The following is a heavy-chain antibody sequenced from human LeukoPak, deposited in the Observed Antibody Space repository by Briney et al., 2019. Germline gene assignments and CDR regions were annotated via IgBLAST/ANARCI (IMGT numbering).Heavy chain of an antibody. D-gene: IGHD6-19*01. Sequence: ASVKVSCKASGGTFSSYAISWVRQAPGQGLEWMGWISAYNGNTNYAQKLQGRVTMTTDTSTSTAYMELRSLRSDDTAVYYCARKSSSGWYGNWFDPWGQGTLVTVSS. CDR3: ARKSSSGWYGNWFDP. J-gene: IGHJ5*02. V-gene: IGHV1-18*01. CDR1: GGTFSSYA. CDR2: ISAYNGNT.